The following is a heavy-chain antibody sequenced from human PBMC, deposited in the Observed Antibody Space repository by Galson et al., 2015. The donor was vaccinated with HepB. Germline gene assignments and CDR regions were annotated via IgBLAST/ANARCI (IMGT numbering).Heavy chain of an antibody. Sequence: SVRVSCTTAGFSFITYSIPWVRQPPGQGLEWVAVISAGVGSTYYADHLKGRVTMTTDTSTSTAYRELRSLRSDDTAVYYCARGALVVVVGANPNNWFDPWGQGTLVTAPS. CDR1: GFSFITYS. CDR3: ARGALVVVVGANPNNWFDP. CDR2: ISAGVGST. D-gene: IGHD2-15*01. J-gene: IGHJ5*02. V-gene: IGHV1-18*01.